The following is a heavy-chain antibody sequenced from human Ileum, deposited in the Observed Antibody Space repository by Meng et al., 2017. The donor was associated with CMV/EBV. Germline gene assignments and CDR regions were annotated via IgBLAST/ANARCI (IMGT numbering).Heavy chain of an antibody. J-gene: IGHJ4*02. V-gene: IGHV3-11*05. CDR1: GFTFSDYY. CDR2: ISQTSTYI. CDR3: SGDPRTLDY. Sequence: QVQLVESGGELVKPGGSLRISCAATGFTFSDYYMTWIRQAPGKAPEWLSYISQTSTYINYADSVKGRFTISRDNAKNSVYLQMNSLEPEDTAVYYCSGDPRTLDYWGQGTLVTVSS.